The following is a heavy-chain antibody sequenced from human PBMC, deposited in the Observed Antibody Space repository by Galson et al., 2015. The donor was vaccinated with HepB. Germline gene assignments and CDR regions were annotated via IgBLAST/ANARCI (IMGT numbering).Heavy chain of an antibody. V-gene: IGHV4-30-4*01. CDR1: GGSVSSAEYS. CDR2: TRYNGGV. Sequence: TLSLTCTVSGGSVSSAEYSWTWVRQPPGKGLEWIGYTRYNGGVYYNPTLTSRVTISIDTFQNYFSLILTSVTAADTAVYYCARADYARSWYYMDVRGRGTTVTVSS. D-gene: IGHD4-17*01. CDR3: ARADYARSWYYMDV. J-gene: IGHJ6*03.